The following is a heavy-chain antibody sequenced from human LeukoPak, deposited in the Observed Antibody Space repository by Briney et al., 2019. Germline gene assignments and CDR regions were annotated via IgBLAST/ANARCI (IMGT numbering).Heavy chain of an antibody. CDR3: VRDLREADH. CDR2: ICPDGSVV. V-gene: IGHV3-74*01. Sequence: QPGGSLRLSCVASGFTFSAYCMHGVRQGPEKGLEWVSRICPDGSVVNHADSVKGRFTTSRDNAKNTVFLQMNSLRVDDTAVYYCVRDLREADHWGLGTLVTVSS. D-gene: IGHD3-10*01. J-gene: IGHJ4*02. CDR1: GFTFSAYC.